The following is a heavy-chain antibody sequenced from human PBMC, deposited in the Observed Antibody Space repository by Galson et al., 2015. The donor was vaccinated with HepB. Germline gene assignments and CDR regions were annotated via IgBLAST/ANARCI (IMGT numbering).Heavy chain of an antibody. V-gene: IGHV1-3*01. D-gene: IGHD3-10*01. CDR1: GYTFTSYA. CDR3: ARALMVRGVITPPDV. CDR2: INAGNGNT. Sequence: SVKVSCKASGYTFTSYAMHWVRQAPGQRLEWMGWINAGNGNTKYSQKFQGRVTITRDTSASTAYMELSSLRSEDTAVYYCARALMVRGVITPPDVWGQGTTVTVSS. J-gene: IGHJ6*02.